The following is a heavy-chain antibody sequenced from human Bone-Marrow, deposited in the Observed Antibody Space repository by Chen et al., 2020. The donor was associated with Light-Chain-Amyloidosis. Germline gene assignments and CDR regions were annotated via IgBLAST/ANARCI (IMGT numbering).Heavy chain of an antibody. CDR1: GLTYSSNG. CDR3: AKDGVLLSDGYGMDV. V-gene: IGHV3-30*18. Sequence: QVQLVESGGGVVQPGRSLRLSCAASGLTYSSNGMHWVRQAPGKGLEWVAVISYDGSNKYYADSVKGRFTISRDNSKNTLYLQMNSLRAEDTAVYYCAKDGVLLSDGYGMDVWGQGTTVTVSS. D-gene: IGHD2-21*02. J-gene: IGHJ6*02. CDR2: ISYDGSNK.